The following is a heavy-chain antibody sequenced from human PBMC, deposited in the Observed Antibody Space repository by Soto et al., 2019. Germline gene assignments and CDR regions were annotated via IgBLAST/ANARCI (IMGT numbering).Heavy chain of an antibody. J-gene: IGHJ5*02. Sequence: LSLTCTVSGDSISGGASFWSWIRQPPGKGLEWIANVYYSGSSYYNPSLKSRLTISVDTTKNQFSLQLKSMTAADTAVYYCAKLSCTSSTCYFPGWFDPWGQVTLLPVSS. CDR3: AKLSCTSSTCYFPGWFDP. D-gene: IGHD2-2*01. V-gene: IGHV4-31*03. CDR2: VYYSGSS. CDR1: GDSISGGASF.